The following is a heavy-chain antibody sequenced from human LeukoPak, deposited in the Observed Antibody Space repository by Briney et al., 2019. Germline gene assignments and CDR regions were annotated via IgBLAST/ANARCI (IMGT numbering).Heavy chain of an antibody. Sequence: GGSLRLSCAASGFTFSSHEMNWVRQAPGKGLEWISHITTSGSKTYYADSVKGRFTISRDNTKSSLYLQMNSLRAEDTAVYYCGRYLNYWGQGTLVTVSS. CDR1: GFTFSSHE. J-gene: IGHJ4*02. CDR3: GRYLNY. V-gene: IGHV3-48*03. CDR2: ITTSGSKT. D-gene: IGHD3-10*01.